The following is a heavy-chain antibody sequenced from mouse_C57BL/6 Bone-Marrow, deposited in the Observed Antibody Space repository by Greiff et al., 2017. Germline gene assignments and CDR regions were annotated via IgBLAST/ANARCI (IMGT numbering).Heavy chain of an antibody. CDR2: ISSGGDYI. V-gene: IGHV5-9-1*02. J-gene: IGHJ1*03. Sequence: VHLVESGEGLVKPGGSLKLSCAASGFTFSSYAMSWVRQTPEKRLEWVAYISSGGDYIYYADTVTGRFTIYRDNARDTLYLQMSSVKSEDTAMYYCTREISYYYGSSSDWYFDVWGTGTTVTVSS. CDR3: TREISYYYGSSSDWYFDV. D-gene: IGHD1-1*01. CDR1: GFTFSSYA.